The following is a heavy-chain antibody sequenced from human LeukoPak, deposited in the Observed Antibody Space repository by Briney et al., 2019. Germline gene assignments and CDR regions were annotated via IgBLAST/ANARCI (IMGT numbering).Heavy chain of an antibody. Sequence: PGGSLRLSCEASGFTFSGFSMNWVRQAPGKGLEWVSSIYGNGGRTFYSDSVQGRFTISRDNSRNTLYLQMDSLRVEDTTIYYCAKDSIPDGYNSLEYWGQGTLVTVSS. CDR1: GFTFSGFS. CDR2: IYGNGGRT. D-gene: IGHD5-24*01. CDR3: AKDSIPDGYNSLEY. J-gene: IGHJ4*02. V-gene: IGHV3-23*01.